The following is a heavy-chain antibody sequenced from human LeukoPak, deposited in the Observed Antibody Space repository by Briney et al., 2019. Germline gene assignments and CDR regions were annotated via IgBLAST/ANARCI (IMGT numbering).Heavy chain of an antibody. J-gene: IGHJ6*02. Sequence: PGGSLRLSCAASGFTFSSYGMHWVRQAPGKGLEWVAFIRYDGSNKYYADSVKGRFTISRDNSKNTLYLQMNSLRAEDTAVYYCAKDIEGSSWYQFYTPYGMDDWGQGTTVTVSS. V-gene: IGHV3-30*02. D-gene: IGHD6-13*01. CDR2: IRYDGSNK. CDR1: GFTFSSYG. CDR3: AKDIEGSSWYQFYTPYGMDD.